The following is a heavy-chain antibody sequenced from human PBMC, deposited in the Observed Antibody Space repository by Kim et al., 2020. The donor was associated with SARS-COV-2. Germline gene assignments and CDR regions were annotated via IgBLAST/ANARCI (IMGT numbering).Heavy chain of an antibody. CDR1: GYSFTSYW. J-gene: IGHJ4*02. D-gene: IGHD3-10*01. CDR2: IYPGDSDT. Sequence: GESLKISCKGSGYSFTSYWIGWVRQMPGKGLEWMGIIYPGDSDTRYSPSFQGQVTISADKSISTAYLQWSSLKASDTAMYYCARHEITMVRGVSAPDYWGQGTLVTVSS. CDR3: ARHEITMVRGVSAPDY. V-gene: IGHV5-51*01.